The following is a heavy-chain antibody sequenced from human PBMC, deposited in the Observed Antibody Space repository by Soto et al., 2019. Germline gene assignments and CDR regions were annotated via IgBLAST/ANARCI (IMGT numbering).Heavy chain of an antibody. Sequence: PGGSLRLSCAASGFTFSSYSMNWVRQAPGKGLEWVSSISSSSSYIYYADSVKGRFTISRDNAKNSLYLQMNSLRAEDTAVYYCARDPDPYYDILTGYYRACYYGMDVWGQGTTVTVSS. D-gene: IGHD3-9*01. CDR2: ISSSSSYI. CDR3: ARDPDPYYDILTGYYRACYYGMDV. J-gene: IGHJ6*02. CDR1: GFTFSSYS. V-gene: IGHV3-21*01.